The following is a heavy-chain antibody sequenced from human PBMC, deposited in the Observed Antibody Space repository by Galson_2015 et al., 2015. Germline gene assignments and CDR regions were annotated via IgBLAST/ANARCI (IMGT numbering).Heavy chain of an antibody. CDR3: AAEDMTSTI. J-gene: IGHJ3*02. CDR2: IVAGSGKT. V-gene: IGHV1-58*02. CDR1: GITVSNSA. D-gene: IGHD2-15*01. Sequence: SVKVSCKASGITVSNSAMQWVRQARGQRLEWIGWIVAGSGKTNYEQKIQEIVTITKDKTTSTVYMKLSSLISEDTVFYYCAAEDMTSTIWGQGTMVTVSS.